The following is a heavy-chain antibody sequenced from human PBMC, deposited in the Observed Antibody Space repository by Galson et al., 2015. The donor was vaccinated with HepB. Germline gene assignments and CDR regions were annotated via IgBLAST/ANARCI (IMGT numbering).Heavy chain of an antibody. CDR3: ARDESAPRSLWFGELSAYFDY. CDR1: GFTFSAYA. J-gene: IGHJ4*02. CDR2: ISYDGSNK. Sequence: SLRLSCAASGFTFSAYAMHWVRQAPGKGLEWVAVISYDGSNKYYADSLKGRFTISRDNSKDTLYLQMNSLRAEDTAVFYCARDESAPRSLWFGELSAYFDYWGQGTLVTVSS. D-gene: IGHD3-10*01. V-gene: IGHV3-30*04.